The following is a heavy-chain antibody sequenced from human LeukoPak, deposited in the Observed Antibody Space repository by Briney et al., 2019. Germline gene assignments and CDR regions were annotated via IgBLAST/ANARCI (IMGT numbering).Heavy chain of an antibody. J-gene: IGHJ4*02. CDR2: IKEDGSEK. CDR3: ARDRTAARGDY. CDR1: GSTFGSYW. Sequence: GGSLRLSCAASGSTFGSYWMTWVRQAPGKGLEWVANIKEDGSEKHYVDSVKGRFTISRDNAKNSLYLQMNSLRAEDTAVYYCARDRTAARGDYWGQGTLVTVSS. D-gene: IGHD6-6*01. V-gene: IGHV3-7*01.